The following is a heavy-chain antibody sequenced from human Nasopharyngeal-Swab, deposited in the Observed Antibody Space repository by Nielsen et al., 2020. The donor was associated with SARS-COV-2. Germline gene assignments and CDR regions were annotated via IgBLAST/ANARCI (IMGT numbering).Heavy chain of an antibody. CDR1: AFTFSDYW. V-gene: IGHV3-7*03. CDR3: AKDVGIAVAGSGFDY. Sequence: GGSLRLSCAASAFTFSDYWMSWVRQAPGKGLEWVANIKEDGSEKYYVDSVKGRFTISRDNAKNSLYLQMNSLRVEDTAFYYCAKDVGIAVAGSGFDYWGQGTLVTVSS. J-gene: IGHJ4*02. CDR2: IKEDGSEK. D-gene: IGHD6-19*01.